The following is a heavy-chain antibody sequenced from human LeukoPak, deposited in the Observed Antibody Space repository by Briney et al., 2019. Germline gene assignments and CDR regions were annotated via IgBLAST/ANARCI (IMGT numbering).Heavy chain of an antibody. CDR1: GFTFSSYA. J-gene: IGHJ4*02. Sequence: GGSLRLSCAASGFTFSSYAMSWVRQAPGKGLEWVSAISGSGGSTYYADSVKGRFTISRDDPPNTLYFQMNSLRAEDTAVYFCARGGVDYYGSGTYYLMYYFDNWGQGALVTVSS. CDR2: ISGSGGST. CDR3: ARGGVDYYGSGTYYLMYYFDN. D-gene: IGHD3-10*01. V-gene: IGHV3-23*01.